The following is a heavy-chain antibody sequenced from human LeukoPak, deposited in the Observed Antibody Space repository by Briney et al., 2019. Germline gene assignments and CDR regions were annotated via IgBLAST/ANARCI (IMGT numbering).Heavy chain of an antibody. CDR2: INWNGGGT. Sequence: GGSLRLSCAASGFTSDDYGMSWVRQAPGKGLEWVSGINWNGGGTGCGDSVKGRFSISSDNAKNSLYLQMNSLRAEDTALYHCARGGVSSSSIPYFDYWGQGTLVTVSS. V-gene: IGHV3-20*01. CDR1: GFTSDDYG. D-gene: IGHD6-6*01. CDR3: ARGGVSSSSIPYFDY. J-gene: IGHJ4*02.